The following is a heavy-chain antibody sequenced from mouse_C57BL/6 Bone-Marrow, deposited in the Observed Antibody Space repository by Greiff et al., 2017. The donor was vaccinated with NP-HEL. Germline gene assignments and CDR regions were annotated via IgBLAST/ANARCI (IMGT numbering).Heavy chain of an antibody. J-gene: IGHJ2*01. CDR2: IHPSDSDT. D-gene: IGHD4-1*01. V-gene: IGHV1-74*01. CDR3: ARELGRFDY. Sequence: VKQRPGQGLEWIGRIHPSDSDTNYNQKFKGKATLTVDKSSSTAYMQLSSLTSEDSAVYYCARELGRFDYWGQGTTLTVSS.